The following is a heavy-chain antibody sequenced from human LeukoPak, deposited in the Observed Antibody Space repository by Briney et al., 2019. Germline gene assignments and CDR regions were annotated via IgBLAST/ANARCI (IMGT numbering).Heavy chain of an antibody. D-gene: IGHD6-25*01. J-gene: IGHJ4*02. Sequence: SETLSLTCTVSGGSISSSSYYWGWIRQPPGKGLEWIVYIYYSGSTNYNPSLKSRVTISVDTSKNQFSLKVSSVTAADTAVYYCARAPGSPYGGYGPFDFWGQGTLVTVSS. CDR2: IYYSGST. CDR3: ARAPGSPYGGYGPFDF. CDR1: GGSISSSSYY. V-gene: IGHV4-61*05.